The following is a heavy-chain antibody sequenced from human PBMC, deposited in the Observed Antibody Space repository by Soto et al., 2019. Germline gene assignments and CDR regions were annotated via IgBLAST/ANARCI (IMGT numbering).Heavy chain of an antibody. J-gene: IGHJ4*02. CDR1: GFTFSGYW. Sequence: GGSLRLSCEASGFTFSGYWMSWVRQAPGKGLEWVGNIRGDGGETKYVDSVKGRFTISRDNARNSLYLQMYSLRAEDTAVYYCARAQISTSGDYWGQGTLVTVSS. CDR2: IRGDGGET. CDR3: ARAQISTSGDY. D-gene: IGHD2-2*01. V-gene: IGHV3-7*05.